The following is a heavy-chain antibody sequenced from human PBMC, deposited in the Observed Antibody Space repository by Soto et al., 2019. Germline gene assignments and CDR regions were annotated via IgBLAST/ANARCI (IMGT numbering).Heavy chain of an antibody. V-gene: IGHV3-48*04. CDR3: ARGLQYYDFWSGYPPQDGMDV. CDR1: GFTFSSYG. J-gene: IGHJ6*02. CDR2: ISSSGSTI. Sequence: PGGSLRLSCAASGFTFSSYGMHWVRQAPGKGLEWVSYISSSGSTIYYADSVKGRFTISRDNAKNSLYLQMNSLRAEDTAVYYCARGLQYYDFWSGYPPQDGMDVWGQGTTVTVSS. D-gene: IGHD3-3*01.